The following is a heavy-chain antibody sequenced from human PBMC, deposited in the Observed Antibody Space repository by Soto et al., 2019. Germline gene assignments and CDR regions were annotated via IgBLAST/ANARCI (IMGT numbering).Heavy chain of an antibody. Sequence: PGGSLRLSCAASGFTFSSYDMHWVRQATGKGLEWVSAIGTAGDTYYPGSVKGRFTISRENAKNSLYLQMNSLRAGDTAVYYCARAVKYSSSSGIGYWGQGTLVTVSS. D-gene: IGHD6-6*01. V-gene: IGHV3-13*01. J-gene: IGHJ4*02. CDR1: GFTFSSYD. CDR2: IGTAGDT. CDR3: ARAVKYSSSSGIGY.